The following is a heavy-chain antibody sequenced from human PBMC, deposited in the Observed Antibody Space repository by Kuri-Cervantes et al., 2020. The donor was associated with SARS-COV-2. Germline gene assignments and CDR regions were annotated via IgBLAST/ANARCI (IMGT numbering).Heavy chain of an antibody. CDR1: GYNFANHW. D-gene: IGHD3-3*01. Sequence: GGSLRLSCKGSGYNFANHWIGWVRQMPGKGLEWMGIIYPDDSETRYRPSFQGQVTISVDKSITTAYLQWSSLKASDTAMYYCARHPTYYDFWSGSWGFYGMDVWGQGTTVTVAS. CDR2: IYPDDSET. J-gene: IGHJ6*02. V-gene: IGHV5-51*01. CDR3: ARHPTYYDFWSGSWGFYGMDV.